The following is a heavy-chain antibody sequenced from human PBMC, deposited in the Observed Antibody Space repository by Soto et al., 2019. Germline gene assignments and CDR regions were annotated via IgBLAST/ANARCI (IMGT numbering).Heavy chain of an antibody. V-gene: IGHV1-69*01. CDR3: ARGRGYSGDDHYYSFDTDV. CDR1: GGTFNNYP. J-gene: IGHJ6*02. D-gene: IGHD5-12*01. Sequence: QVQLVQSGAEVKKPASSVKVSCKASGGTFNNYPITWVRQAPGEGLEWMGGSIPIFGTANYAQNFQGRVTISVDESTSTAYMELSSLRSEDTAVYYCARGRGYSGDDHYYSFDTDVWGQGTPVTVSS. CDR2: SIPIFGTA.